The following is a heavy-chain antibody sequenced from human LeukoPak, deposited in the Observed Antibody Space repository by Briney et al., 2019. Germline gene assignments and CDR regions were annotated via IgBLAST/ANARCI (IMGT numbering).Heavy chain of an antibody. Sequence: ASVKVSCRASGYTFTAYYIHWVRQAPGQGLEWMGWINPNSGGTTYAQKFQGRVTMTRDTSISTAYMELSRLRSDDTAVYFCARGLWFGELIYNKAWFDPWGQGTLVTVSS. J-gene: IGHJ5*02. D-gene: IGHD3-10*01. CDR1: GYTFTAYY. V-gene: IGHV1-2*02. CDR3: ARGLWFGELIYNKAWFDP. CDR2: INPNSGGT.